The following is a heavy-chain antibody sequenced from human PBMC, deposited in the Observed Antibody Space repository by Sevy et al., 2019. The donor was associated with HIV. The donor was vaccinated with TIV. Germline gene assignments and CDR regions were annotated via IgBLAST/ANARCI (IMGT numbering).Heavy chain of an antibody. J-gene: IGHJ4*02. V-gene: IGHV1-24*01. CDR3: GTSSNYYDTPLPDY. CDR2: LDPEYGET. CDR1: GYTLTELS. Sequence: ASVKVSCKVSGYTLTELSMHWVRQAPGKGLEWMGGLDPEYGETIYAQKFQGRVTMTDDTSTDTAYMELSSLRSEDTAEDSGGTSSNYYDTPLPDYWGQGTLVTVSS. D-gene: IGHD3-22*01.